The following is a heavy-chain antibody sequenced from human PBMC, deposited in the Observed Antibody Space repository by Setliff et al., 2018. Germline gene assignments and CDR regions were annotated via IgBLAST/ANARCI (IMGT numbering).Heavy chain of an antibody. CDR3: ARAHRYFSDTSGYFYDQGRSAFDV. D-gene: IGHD3-22*01. V-gene: IGHV3-74*01. CDR1: EFTFRNYY. J-gene: IGHJ3*01. CDR2: IKSDGSNT. Sequence: PGGSLRLSCAASEFTFRNYYMHWVRQAPGKGLMWVSYIKSDGSNTHYADSVEGRFTISRDNAKNTLYLQMNSLGAEDTALYYCARAHRYFSDTSGYFYDQGRSAFDVWGQGTMVTVSS.